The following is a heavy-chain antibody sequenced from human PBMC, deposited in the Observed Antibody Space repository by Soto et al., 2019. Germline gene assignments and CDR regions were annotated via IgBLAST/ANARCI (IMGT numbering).Heavy chain of an antibody. D-gene: IGHD2-2*01. V-gene: IGHV3-23*01. Sequence: EVQLLESGGALVQPGGSLRLSCAASGFTFSNHAMNWVRQDPGKGLEWVSTISDGGSTYYADSVKGRFTICIDNSKNTLYLPMNGLRAEDTAVYYCARDPGGHYCTSTSCLYFFDHWGEGTLVIVSS. CDR1: GFTFSNHA. CDR2: ISDGGST. CDR3: ARDPGGHYCTSTSCLYFFDH. J-gene: IGHJ4*02.